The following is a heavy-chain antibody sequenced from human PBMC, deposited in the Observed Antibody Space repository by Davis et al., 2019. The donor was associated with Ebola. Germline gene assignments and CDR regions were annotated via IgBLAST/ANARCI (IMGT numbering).Heavy chain of an antibody. CDR1: GGTFSSYT. J-gene: IGHJ4*02. CDR2: IIPILGIA. Sequence: SVKVSCKASGGTFSSYTISWVRQAPGQGLEWMGRIIPILGIANYAQKFQGRVTITADKSTSTAYMELSSLRSEDTAVYYCARVWSDVLTGYSTNYFDYWGQGTLVTVSS. D-gene: IGHD3-9*01. CDR3: ARVWSDVLTGYSTNYFDY. V-gene: IGHV1-69*02.